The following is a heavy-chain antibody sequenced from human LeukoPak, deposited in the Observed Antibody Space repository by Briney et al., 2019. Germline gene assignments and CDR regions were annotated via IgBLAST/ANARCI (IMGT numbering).Heavy chain of an antibody. V-gene: IGHV3-23*01. CDR2: ISRSGDIT. J-gene: IGHJ4*02. CDR1: GAAFSKYG. Sequence: GGPLRLSCAASGAAFSKYGMKWVRQAAGAGLEYISGISRSGDITHYADSVKGRFTISRDNVKNTLYLQMNSLRAEDTALYYCATEGFYFWGPGTQVTVSS. CDR3: ATEGFYF.